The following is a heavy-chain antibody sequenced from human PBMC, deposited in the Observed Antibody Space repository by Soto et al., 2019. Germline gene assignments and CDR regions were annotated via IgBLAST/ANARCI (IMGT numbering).Heavy chain of an antibody. CDR3: ARVAGVSGYYYGMDV. V-gene: IGHV4-34*01. J-gene: IGHJ6*02. D-gene: IGHD1-26*01. Sequence: SETLSLTCAVYGGSFSGYYGSWIRQPPGKGLEWIGEINHSGSTNYNPSLKSRVTISVDTSKNQFSLKLSSVTAADTAVYYCARVAGVSGYYYGMDVWGQGTTVTVSS. CDR1: GGSFSGYY. CDR2: INHSGST.